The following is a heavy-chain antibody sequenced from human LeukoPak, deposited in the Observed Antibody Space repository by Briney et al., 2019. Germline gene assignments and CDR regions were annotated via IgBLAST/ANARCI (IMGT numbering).Heavy chain of an antibody. V-gene: IGHV3-30*02. J-gene: IGHJ4*02. CDR1: GFTFSSYG. CDR2: IWYGGSNK. D-gene: IGHD6-6*01. CDR3: AKEMAALDY. Sequence: GGSLRLSCAASGFTFSSYGMHWVRQAPGKGLEWVAVIWYGGSNKYYADSVKGRFTISRDNSKNTLYLQMNSLRAEDTAVYYCAKEMAALDYWGQGTLVTVSS.